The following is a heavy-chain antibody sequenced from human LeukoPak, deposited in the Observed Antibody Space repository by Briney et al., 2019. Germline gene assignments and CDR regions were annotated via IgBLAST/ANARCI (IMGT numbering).Heavy chain of an antibody. CDR1: GGSISSYY. D-gene: IGHD2-2*01. V-gene: IGHV4-4*07. Sequence: SETLSLTCTVSGGSISSYYWSWIRQPAGKGLEWIGRIYTSGSTNYNPSLKSRVTMSVDTSKNQFSLKLSSVTAADTAVYYCAREAPAAITTGMDVWGQGTAVTVSS. J-gene: IGHJ6*02. CDR3: AREAPAAITTGMDV. CDR2: IYTSGST.